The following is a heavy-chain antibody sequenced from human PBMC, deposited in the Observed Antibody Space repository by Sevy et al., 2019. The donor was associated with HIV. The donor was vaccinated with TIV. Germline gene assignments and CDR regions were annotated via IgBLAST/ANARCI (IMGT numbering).Heavy chain of an antibody. CDR1: GFTFSSYW. CDR3: PREGYSGSY. J-gene: IGHJ4*01. Sequence: GGSLRLSCAASGFTFSSYWMSWVRQAPGKGLEWVANITQDGSEKYYLDSVKGRFTISRDNAKNSLYLQMNSLRAEDTAVYYCPREGYSGSYWGHGTLVTVSS. V-gene: IGHV3-7*03. D-gene: IGHD1-26*01. CDR2: ITQDGSEK.